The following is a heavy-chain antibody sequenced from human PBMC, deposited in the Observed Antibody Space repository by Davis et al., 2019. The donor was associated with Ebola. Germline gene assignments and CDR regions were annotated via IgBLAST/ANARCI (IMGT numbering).Heavy chain of an antibody. V-gene: IGHV3-11*06. Sequence: GGSLRLSCAASGFTFSDYYISWIRQAPGKGLEWVSYISSSSSYTNYADSVKGRFTISRDNAKNSLYLQMNSLRAEDTAVYYCARDRILGGYSSSWYSGYDYYYYMDVWGKGTTVTVSS. CDR2: ISSSSSYT. CDR1: GFTFSDYY. J-gene: IGHJ6*03. CDR3: ARDRILGGYSSSWYSGYDYYYYMDV. D-gene: IGHD6-13*01.